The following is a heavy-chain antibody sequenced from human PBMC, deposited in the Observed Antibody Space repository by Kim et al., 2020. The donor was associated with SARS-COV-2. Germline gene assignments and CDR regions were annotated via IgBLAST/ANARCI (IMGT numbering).Heavy chain of an antibody. J-gene: IGHJ4*02. CDR2: IYPGDSDT. CDR3: ARAPDRRGGSFDY. V-gene: IGHV5-51*01. D-gene: IGHD3-16*01. CDR1: GYSFTTYY. Sequence: GESLKISCKGSGYSFTTYYIAWVRQMPGKGLEWMGIIYPGDSDTTYSPSFEGQVTISADKSINTAYLQFRSLKASDTAMYYCARAPDRRGGSFDYWGRGT.